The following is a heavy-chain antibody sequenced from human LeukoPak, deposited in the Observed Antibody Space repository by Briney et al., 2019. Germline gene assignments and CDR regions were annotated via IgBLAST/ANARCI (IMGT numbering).Heavy chain of an antibody. J-gene: IGHJ4*02. Sequence: GGTLGLSCAASGFTFSSYGMSWVRQAPGKGPEWVSAISGSGGSTYYADSVKGRFTISRDNSKNTLYLQMNSLRAEDTAVYYCAKEPLVIVVATSDYWGQGTLVTVSS. V-gene: IGHV3-23*01. CDR1: GFTFSSYG. CDR3: AKEPLVIVVATSDY. D-gene: IGHD3-22*01. CDR2: ISGSGGST.